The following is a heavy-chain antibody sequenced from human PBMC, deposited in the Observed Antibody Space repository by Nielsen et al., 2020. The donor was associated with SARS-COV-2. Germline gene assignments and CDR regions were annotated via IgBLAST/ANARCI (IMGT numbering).Heavy chain of an antibody. V-gene: IGHV6-1*01. Sequence: WIRQSPSRGLEWLGRTYYRSKWYNDCAVSVKSRITINPDTSKNQFSLHLNSVTPEDTAVYYCARARGAYGDYYYYYYTDVWGKGTTVTVSS. CDR3: ARARGAYGDYYYYYYTDV. CDR2: TYYRSKWYN. D-gene: IGHD4-17*01. J-gene: IGHJ6*03.